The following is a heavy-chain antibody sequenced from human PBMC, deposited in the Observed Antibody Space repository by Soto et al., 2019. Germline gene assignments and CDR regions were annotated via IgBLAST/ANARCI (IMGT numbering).Heavy chain of an antibody. CDR3: AAYPSFATVTTIWFDP. D-gene: IGHD4-17*01. CDR1: GYTFTSYG. Sequence: ASVKVSCKASGYTFTSYGISWVRQAPGQGLEWMGWISAYNGNTNYAQKLQGRVTMTTDTSTSTAYMELRSLRSDDTAVYYCAAYPSFATVTTIWFDPWGQGTLVTVSS. J-gene: IGHJ5*02. V-gene: IGHV1-18*01. CDR2: ISAYNGNT.